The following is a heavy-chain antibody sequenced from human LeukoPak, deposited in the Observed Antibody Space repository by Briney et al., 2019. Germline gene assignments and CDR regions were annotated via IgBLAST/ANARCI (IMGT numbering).Heavy chain of an antibody. CDR1: GFTVSSNY. CDR3: AKAGVISGWDY. D-gene: IGHD3-3*02. CDR2: IGEEKSGSWT. Sequence: GGSLRLSCAASGFTVSSNYMSWVRQAPVKGLEWLSAIGEEKSGSWTKSADSVKGRFTISRDNSENTLYLQMDSLTVEDTAVYYCAKAGVISGWDYWGQGVLVTVSS. J-gene: IGHJ4*02. V-gene: IGHV3-53*01.